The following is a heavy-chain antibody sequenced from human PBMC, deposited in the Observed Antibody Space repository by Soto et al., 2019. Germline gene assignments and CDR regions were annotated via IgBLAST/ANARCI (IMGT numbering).Heavy chain of an antibody. CDR3: ARRSLLGFDP. V-gene: IGHV4-31*11. D-gene: IGHD1-26*01. Sequence: SEPLSPPCAVYGGSFSGYYWSWIRQHPGKGLEWIGYIYYSGSTYYNPSLKSRVTISVDTSKNQFSLKLSSVTAADTAVYYCARRSLLGFDPWGQGTLVTVSS. CDR1: GGSFSGYY. J-gene: IGHJ5*02. CDR2: IYYSGST.